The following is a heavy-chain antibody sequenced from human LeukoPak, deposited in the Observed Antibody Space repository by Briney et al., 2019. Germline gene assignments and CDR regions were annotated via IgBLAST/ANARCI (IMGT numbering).Heavy chain of an antibody. V-gene: IGHV4-61*02. D-gene: IGHD3-3*01. J-gene: IGHJ5*02. CDR1: GGSISSGSYY. CDR3: AREDYDFWSGYYIGFDP. Sequence: SETLSLTCTVSGGSISSGSYYWSWIRQPAGKGLEWIGRIYTSGSTNYNPSLKSRVTISVATSKNQFSLKLSSVTAADTAVYYCAREDYDFWSGYYIGFDPWGQGTLVTVSS. CDR2: IYTSGST.